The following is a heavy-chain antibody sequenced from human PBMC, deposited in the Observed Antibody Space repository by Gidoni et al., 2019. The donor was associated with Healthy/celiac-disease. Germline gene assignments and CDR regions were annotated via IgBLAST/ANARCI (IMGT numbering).Heavy chain of an antibody. J-gene: IGHJ2*01. V-gene: IGHV6-1*01. CDR1: GDSVSSNHAA. CDR2: TYYRSKWYN. D-gene: IGHD5-12*01. Sequence: QVQLQQSGPGLVKPSQTLSLTCAIPGDSVSSNHAAWNWIRQSPSGGLEWLGRTYYRSKWYNDYAVSVKSRITINPDTSKNQFSLQLNSVTPEDTAVYYCAREGGYSGYDYFLYWYFDLWGRGTLVTVSS. CDR3: AREGGYSGYDYFLYWYFDL.